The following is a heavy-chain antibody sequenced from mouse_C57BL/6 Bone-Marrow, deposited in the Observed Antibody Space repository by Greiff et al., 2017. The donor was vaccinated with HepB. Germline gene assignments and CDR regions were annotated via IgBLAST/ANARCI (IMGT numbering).Heavy chain of an antibody. D-gene: IGHD2-14*01. V-gene: IGHV5-6*01. CDR2: INTGGTYT. J-gene: IGHJ2*01. CDR3: ARDRFDYYFDY. Sequence: EVQRVESGGDLVKPGGSLKLSCVASGFTFSTSGMSWVRQTPDKRLEWVATINTGGTYTYYLDSVKGRFTISKDTARSTLFLQMSSLKSEDTGIYYCARDRFDYYFDYWRQGTPLTVSS. CDR1: GFTFSTSG.